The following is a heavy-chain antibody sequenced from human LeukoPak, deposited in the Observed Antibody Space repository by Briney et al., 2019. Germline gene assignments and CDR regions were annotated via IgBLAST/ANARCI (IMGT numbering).Heavy chain of an antibody. CDR1: GFSLTTSGVG. CDR3: AHMANAVTTSWGAFRI. D-gene: IGHD4-17*01. J-gene: IGHJ3*02. CDR2: IYWNDDK. Sequence: SGPTLMKPTQTLTLTCTFSGFSLTTSGVGVGWIRQPPGKALEWLALIYWNDDKRYSPSLKSRLTITKDTSKNQVVLTMTNMYPVDTATYYCAHMANAVTTSWGAFRIWGQGTMVTVSS. V-gene: IGHV2-5*01.